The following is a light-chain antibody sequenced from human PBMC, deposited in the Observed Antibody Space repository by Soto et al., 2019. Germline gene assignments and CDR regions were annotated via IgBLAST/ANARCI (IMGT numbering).Light chain of an antibody. V-gene: IGKV3-20*01. Sequence: EIVLTQSPGTLSLSPGDRATLSCRASQSVTNNYLAWFQQKPGQAPRIIMYGASSRATGIPDRFSGSGSGTDCTLTISRLEPEDVAVYYCQQYDNSPLTLGGGTKVDIK. CDR3: QQYDNSPLT. CDR2: GAS. CDR1: QSVTNNY. J-gene: IGKJ4*01.